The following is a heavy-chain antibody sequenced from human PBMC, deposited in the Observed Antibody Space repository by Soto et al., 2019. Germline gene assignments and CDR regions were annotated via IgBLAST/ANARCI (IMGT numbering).Heavy chain of an antibody. J-gene: IGHJ6*02. Sequence: QVQLVQSGAEVKKPGSSVKVSCKASGGTFSSYAISWVRQAPGQGREWMGGIIPIFGTANYAQKFQGRVTITADESTSTAYMELNSLRSEDTAVDYCARDSTATDYYYYGMDVWGQGTTVTVSS. CDR2: IIPIFGTA. D-gene: IGHD5-18*01. CDR3: ARDSTATDYYYYGMDV. CDR1: GGTFSSYA. V-gene: IGHV1-69*01.